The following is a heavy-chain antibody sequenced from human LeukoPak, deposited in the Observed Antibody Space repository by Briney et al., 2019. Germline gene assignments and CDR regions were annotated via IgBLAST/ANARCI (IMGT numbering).Heavy chain of an antibody. V-gene: IGHV3-30-3*01. J-gene: IGHJ5*02. D-gene: IGHD3-9*01. Sequence: SYKYYADSVKGRFTISRDNSKNTLYLQMNSLRAEDTAVYYCARGLYYDILTGPTHPWGQGTLVTVSS. CDR3: ARGLYYDILTGPTHP. CDR2: SYK.